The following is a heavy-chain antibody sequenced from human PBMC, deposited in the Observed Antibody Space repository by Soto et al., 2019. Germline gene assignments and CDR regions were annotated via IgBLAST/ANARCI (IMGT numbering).Heavy chain of an antibody. Sequence: QVQLEESGGGVVQPGTSLRLSCAASGFTFNAYSMHWVRQAPGKGLEWVAVISYDGHHEYYVDSVKGRFTISRDNPKNAGFLQLNILPVEDTAVYVCAKDRAGLPGRRRSYGYCGMNAWGQGTTVIV. J-gene: IGHJ6*02. CDR1: GFTFNAYS. V-gene: IGHV3-30*04. CDR2: ISYDGHHE. CDR3: AKDRAGLPGRRRSYGYCGMNA. D-gene: IGHD2-21*01.